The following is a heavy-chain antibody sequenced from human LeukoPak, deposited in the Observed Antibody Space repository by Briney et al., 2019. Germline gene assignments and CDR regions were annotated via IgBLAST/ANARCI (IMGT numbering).Heavy chain of an antibody. Sequence: SETLSLTCAVHDKSLKGYYWSWIRQPPGKGLEWNGQINDRGSTNYNPSLKSRVTISLDTPKKQFSLRLSSVTAADTAVSYCARGRVTDNWNGGHWFDPWGRGTLVIVSS. V-gene: IGHV4-34*01. CDR3: ARGRVTDNWNGGHWFDP. CDR2: INDRGST. CDR1: DKSLKGYY. D-gene: IGHD1-20*01. J-gene: IGHJ5*02.